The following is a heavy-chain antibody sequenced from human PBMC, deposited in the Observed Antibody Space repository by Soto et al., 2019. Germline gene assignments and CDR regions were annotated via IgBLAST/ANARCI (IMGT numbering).Heavy chain of an antibody. D-gene: IGHD5-12*01. CDR1: GYILSDYC. Sequence: QARLVQSGAEVKVSGASVKVSCRSSGYILSDYCIHWVRQAPGQGLEWLGWMKPDDGGPNYAQNFQGRVIMTRDTSTDTDYMELTRLTSDDTAVYFCVRVLRRQWRRLDPESYTGMDVWGQGTTVTVSS. V-gene: IGHV1-2*02. CDR3: VRVLRRQWRRLDPESYTGMDV. J-gene: IGHJ6*02. CDR2: MKPDDGGP.